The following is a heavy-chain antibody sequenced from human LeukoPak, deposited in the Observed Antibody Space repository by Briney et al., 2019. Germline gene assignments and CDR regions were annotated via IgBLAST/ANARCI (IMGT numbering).Heavy chain of an antibody. CDR1: GYTFTGYY. V-gene: IGHV1-2*02. D-gene: IGHD3-16*01. Sequence: GASVKVSCKASGYTFTGYYMHWVRQAPGQGLAWMGWINPNSGGTNYAQKFQGRVTMTRDTSISTAYMELSRLRSDDTAVYYCARAPQDYYDLLFDYWGQGTLVTVSS. CDR3: ARAPQDYYDLLFDY. J-gene: IGHJ4*02. CDR2: INPNSGGT.